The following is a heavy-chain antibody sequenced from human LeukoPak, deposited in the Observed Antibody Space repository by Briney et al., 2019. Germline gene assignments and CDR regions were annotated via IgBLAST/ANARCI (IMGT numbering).Heavy chain of an antibody. CDR1: GYPFIDYY. V-gene: IGHV1-2*02. CDR2: INPNTGDP. D-gene: IGHD2-15*01. J-gene: IGHJ3*01. CDR3: ASKGAGHCYDASCMGSFDL. Sequence: ASVKVSCKASGYPFIDYYLHWVRQAPGQGLEWMGCINPNTGDPNSAQNFQGRVIMTRDTSITTAYMELSRLKSDDTALYYCASKGAGHCYDASCMGSFDLWGQGTTVAVSS.